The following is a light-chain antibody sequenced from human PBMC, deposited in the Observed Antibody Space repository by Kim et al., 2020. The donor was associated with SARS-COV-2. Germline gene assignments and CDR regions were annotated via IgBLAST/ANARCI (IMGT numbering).Light chain of an antibody. CDR1: QSISTG. J-gene: IGKJ1*01. CDR2: KAS. Sequence: ASVGDRVTITGRASQSISTGLAWYQQKPGKAPNLLISKASSLESGVPSRFSGSGSGTEFTLTISSLQPDDFATYYCQQYETVSRTFGQGTKVDIK. V-gene: IGKV1-5*03. CDR3: QQYETVSRT.